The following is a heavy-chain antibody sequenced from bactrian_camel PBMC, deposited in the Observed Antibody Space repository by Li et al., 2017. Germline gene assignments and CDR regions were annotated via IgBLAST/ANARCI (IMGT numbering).Heavy chain of an antibody. CDR2: ISSDGRT. CDR3: AADRVAPIPRYRY. CDR1: GYSGDAYC. V-gene: IGHV3S63*01. D-gene: IGHD2*01. J-gene: IGHJ4*01. Sequence: HVQLVESGGDSVQAGGSLRLSCVASGYSGDAYCMGWSRQAPGKEREGIASISSDGRTHFADSVKGRFTISKDNTKNTMDLQMNSLKTENTAVYYCAADRVAPIPRYRYWGQGTQVTVS.